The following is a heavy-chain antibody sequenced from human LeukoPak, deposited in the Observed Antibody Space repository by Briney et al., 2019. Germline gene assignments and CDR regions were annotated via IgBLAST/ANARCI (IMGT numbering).Heavy chain of an antibody. CDR3: ARGTGYCSSTSCYTGEFDP. V-gene: IGHV4-59*01. Sequence: SETLSPTCTVSGGSISSYYWSWIRQPPGKGLEWIGYIYYSGSTNYNPSLKSRVTISVDTSKNQFSLKLSSVTAADTAVYYCARGTGYCSSTSCYTGEFDPWGQGTLVTVSS. CDR1: GGSISSYY. D-gene: IGHD2-2*02. CDR2: IYYSGST. J-gene: IGHJ5*02.